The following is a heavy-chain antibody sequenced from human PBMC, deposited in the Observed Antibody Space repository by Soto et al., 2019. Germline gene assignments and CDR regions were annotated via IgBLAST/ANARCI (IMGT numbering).Heavy chain of an antibody. CDR3: ASLTYYDFWSGPPAYYHYYMDV. V-gene: IGHV4-31*03. CDR2: IYYSGST. Sequence: SSETLSLTCTVSGGSISSGGYYWSWIRQHPGKGPEWIGYIYYSGSTYYNPSLKSRVTISVDTSKNQFSLKLSSVTAADTAVYYCASLTYYDFWSGPPAYYHYYMDVWGKGTTVTVSS. CDR1: GGSISSGGYY. D-gene: IGHD3-3*01. J-gene: IGHJ6*03.